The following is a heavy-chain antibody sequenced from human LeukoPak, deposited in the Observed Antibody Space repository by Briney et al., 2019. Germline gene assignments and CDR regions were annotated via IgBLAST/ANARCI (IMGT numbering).Heavy chain of an antibody. V-gene: IGHV4-39*01. J-gene: IGHJ5*02. CDR1: GGSISSSSYY. Sequence: SETLSLTCTVSGGSISSSSYYWGWIRQPPGKGLEWIGSIYYSGSTYYNPSLKSRVTISVDTSKNQFSLKLSSVTAADTAVYYCARQGGIAAAGEWFDPWGQGTLVTVSS. D-gene: IGHD6-13*01. CDR2: IYYSGST. CDR3: ARQGGIAAAGEWFDP.